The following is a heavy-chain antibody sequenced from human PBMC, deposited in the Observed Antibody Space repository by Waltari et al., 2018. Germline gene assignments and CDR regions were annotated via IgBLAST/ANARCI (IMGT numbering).Heavy chain of an antibody. Sequence: QVQLVQSGAEVKKPGSSVKVSCKASGGTFSSYAISWVRQAPGQGLEWMGRIIPIFGTANYAQKFQGRVTITADKSTSTAYMELSSVTAADTAVYYCARYPCGGDCPGAFDIWGQGTMVTVSS. V-gene: IGHV1-69*08. D-gene: IGHD2-21*01. CDR1: GGTFSSYA. CDR3: ARYPCGGDCPGAFDI. CDR2: IIPIFGTA. J-gene: IGHJ3*02.